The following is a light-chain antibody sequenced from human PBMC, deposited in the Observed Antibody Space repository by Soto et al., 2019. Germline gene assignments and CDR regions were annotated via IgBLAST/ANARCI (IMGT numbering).Light chain of an antibody. CDR1: SSDVGGYNY. J-gene: IGLJ1*01. Sequence: QSALTQPPSASGSPGQSVTISCTGTSSDVGGYNYVSWYQQHPGKAPKLMIYEVSKRPSGDPDRFSGSKSGNTASLTVSGLQAEDEADYYCSSYAGSNIHYVFGTGTKVTVL. V-gene: IGLV2-8*01. CDR2: EVS. CDR3: SSYAGSNIHYV.